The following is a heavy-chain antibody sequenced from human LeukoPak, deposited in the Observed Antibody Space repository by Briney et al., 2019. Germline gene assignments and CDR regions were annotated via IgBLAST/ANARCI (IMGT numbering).Heavy chain of an antibody. CDR2: INDSGST. J-gene: IGHJ4*02. V-gene: IGHV4-34*01. CDR1: GGTFSGYY. Sequence: SETLSLTCAVYGGTFSGYYWSWIRQPPGKGLEWIGEINDSGSTNYNPSLKSRVTISVDTSKNQFSLKLSTVTAADTAVYYCASLFSGRKARDYWGQGTLVTVAS. CDR3: ASLFSGRKARDY. D-gene: IGHD1-14*01.